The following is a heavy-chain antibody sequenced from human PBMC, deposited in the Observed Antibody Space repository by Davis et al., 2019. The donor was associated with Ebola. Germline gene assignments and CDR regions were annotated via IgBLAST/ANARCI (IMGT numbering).Heavy chain of an antibody. V-gene: IGHV3-64D*08. Sequence: GESLKISCSASGFTFSTYAMHWVRQAPGKGLEYVSAISFNGGSTFYADSVKGRFTISRDNSKNTLYLQMSSLRPEDTAVYYCVKDGGAAGRYFDWLQSYFFDYWGQGTLVTVSS. J-gene: IGHJ4*02. CDR3: VKDGGAAGRYFDWLQSYFFDY. D-gene: IGHD3-9*01. CDR1: GFTFSTYA. CDR2: ISFNGGST.